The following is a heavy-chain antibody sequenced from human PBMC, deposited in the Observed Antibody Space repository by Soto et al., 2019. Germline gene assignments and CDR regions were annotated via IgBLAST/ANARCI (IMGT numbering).Heavy chain of an antibody. V-gene: IGHV3-23*01. J-gene: IGHJ4*02. Sequence: EVHLLESGGGLVQPGGSLRLSCAASGFTLSNYGMNWVRQAPGKGLEWVSSMFGGDAPTFTDYVKGRCTISRDNSKNTLFLQMNSLRVEDTAIYHCAGGIMGSGWSIWGQGILVAVSS. CDR2: MFGGDAP. CDR3: AGGIMGSGWSI. D-gene: IGHD3-10*01. CDR1: GFTLSNYG.